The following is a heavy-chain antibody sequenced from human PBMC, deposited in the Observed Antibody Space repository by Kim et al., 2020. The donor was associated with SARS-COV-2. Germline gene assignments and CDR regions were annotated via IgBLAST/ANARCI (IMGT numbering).Heavy chain of an antibody. J-gene: IGHJ4*02. V-gene: IGHV3-33*03. D-gene: IGHD3-10*01. CDR3: AKDGPITMVRGVKYYFDY. Sequence: KGKVSITRDKSKNTMYLQMNSLRAEDTAVYYCAKDGPITMVRGVKYYFDYWGQGTLVTVSS.